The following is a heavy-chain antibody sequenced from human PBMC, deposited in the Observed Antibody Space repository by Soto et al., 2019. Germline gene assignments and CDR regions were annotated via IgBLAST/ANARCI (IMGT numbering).Heavy chain of an antibody. Sequence: QVQLVESGGGVVQPGRSLRLSCAASGFTFSSYAMHWVRQAPGKGLEWVAVISYDGSNKYYADSVKGRFTISRDNSKNTLYLQMNSLRAEDTAVYYCATDLYYGSGSYPVEFDYWGQGTLVTVSS. CDR1: GFTFSSYA. V-gene: IGHV3-30-3*01. D-gene: IGHD3-10*01. J-gene: IGHJ4*02. CDR3: ATDLYYGSGSYPVEFDY. CDR2: ISYDGSNK.